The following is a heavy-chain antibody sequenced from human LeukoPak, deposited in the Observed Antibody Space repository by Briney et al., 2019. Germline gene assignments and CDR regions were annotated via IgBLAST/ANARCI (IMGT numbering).Heavy chain of an antibody. J-gene: IGHJ3*02. CDR3: ARELIAAATRGAFDI. V-gene: IGHV3-64*04. D-gene: IGHD6-13*01. Sequence: GGSLRLSCSASGFTFSSYAMHWVRQAPGKGLEYVSAISSNGGSTYYADSVKGRFTISRDNSKNTLYLQMNSLRAEDTAVYYCARELIAAATRGAFDIWGQGTMVTLSS. CDR1: GFTFSSYA. CDR2: ISSNGGST.